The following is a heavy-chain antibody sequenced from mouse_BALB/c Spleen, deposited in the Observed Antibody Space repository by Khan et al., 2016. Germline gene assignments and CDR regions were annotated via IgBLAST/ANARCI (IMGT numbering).Heavy chain of an antibody. CDR3: GGPFYDGYYGFAH. D-gene: IGHD2-3*01. CDR2: IDHANGNT. J-gene: IGHJ3*01. Sequence: VQLQQSGAEFVKPGASVKLSCTASGFNIKDTYIHWVKQSPEQGLEWIGGIDHANGNTKFDPKFQGKATITTDTSSNTAYLQLSSLTSEDSAVYYRGGPFYDGYYGFAHWGQGTLVTVSA. V-gene: IGHV14-3*02. CDR1: GFNIKDTY.